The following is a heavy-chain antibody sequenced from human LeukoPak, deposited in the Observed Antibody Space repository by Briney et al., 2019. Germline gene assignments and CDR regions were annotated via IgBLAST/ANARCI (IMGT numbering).Heavy chain of an antibody. CDR3: NMELVNFDY. D-gene: IGHD1-7*01. CDR2: ISYDGSNK. V-gene: IGHV3-30*03. J-gene: IGHJ4*02. Sequence: GGSLRLSCAASGFTFSSYGMHWVRQAPGKGLEWVAVISYDGSNKYYADSVKGRFTISRDNSKNTLYLQMNSLRAEDTAVYYCNMELVNFDYWGQGTLVTVSS. CDR1: GFTFSSYG.